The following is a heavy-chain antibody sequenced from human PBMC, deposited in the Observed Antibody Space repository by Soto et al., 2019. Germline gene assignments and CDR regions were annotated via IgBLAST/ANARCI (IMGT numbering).Heavy chain of an antibody. J-gene: IGHJ6*02. CDR1: GFTFTSSS. D-gene: IGHD6-13*01. Sequence: VSVSFKASGFTFTSSSVKWVRQARGQLRELRGWIVVGSGSTNYAQKFQERVTITRDMSTSTAYMELSSLRSEDTAVYYCAADGPWGSSRSPLRYSGTDVWAQGTTVTVSS. V-gene: IGHV1-58*01. CDR3: AADGPWGSSRSPLRYSGTDV. CDR2: IVVGSGST.